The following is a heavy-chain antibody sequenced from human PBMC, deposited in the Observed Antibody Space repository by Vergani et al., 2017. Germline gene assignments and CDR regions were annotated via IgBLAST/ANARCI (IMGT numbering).Heavy chain of an antibody. D-gene: IGHD5-12*01. CDR1: GGTFSSYA. V-gene: IGHV1-69*12. Sequence: QVQLVQSGAEVKKPGSSVKVSCKASGGTFSSYAISWVRQAPGQGLEWMGGIIPIFGTANYAQKFQGRVTITADESTSTAYMELSSLRSEDTAVYYCARDLGDIVATTPGADYFDYWGQGTLVTVSS. CDR3: ARDLGDIVATTPGADYFDY. J-gene: IGHJ4*02. CDR2: IIPIFGTA.